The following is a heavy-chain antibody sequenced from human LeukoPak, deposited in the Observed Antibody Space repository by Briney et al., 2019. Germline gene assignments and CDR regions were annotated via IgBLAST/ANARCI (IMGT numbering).Heavy chain of an antibody. CDR2: IYYSGST. J-gene: IGHJ3*02. CDR1: GVSFSSYY. V-gene: IGHV4-59*01. CDR3: ARDSIVRNAFDI. Sequence: SETLSLTCAVYGVSFSSYYWSWIRQPPGKGLEWIGYIYYSGSTNYNPSLKSRVTISVDTSKNQFSLKLSSVTAADTAVYYCARDSIVRNAFDIWGQGTMVTVSS. D-gene: IGHD3-16*02.